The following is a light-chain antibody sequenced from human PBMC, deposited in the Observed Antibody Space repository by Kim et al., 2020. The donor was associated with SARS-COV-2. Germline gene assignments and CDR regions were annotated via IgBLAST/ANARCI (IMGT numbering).Light chain of an antibody. J-gene: IGKJ2*01. Sequence: DIVMTQSPLSLPVTPEEPASISCRSSQSLLHSNGYNYLDWYLQKPGQSPQLLIYLGSNRASGVPDRFSGSGSGTDFTLKISRVEAEDVGVYYCMQALQTPPYTFGQGTKLEI. CDR2: LGS. CDR1: QSLLHSNGYNY. V-gene: IGKV2-28*01. CDR3: MQALQTPPYT.